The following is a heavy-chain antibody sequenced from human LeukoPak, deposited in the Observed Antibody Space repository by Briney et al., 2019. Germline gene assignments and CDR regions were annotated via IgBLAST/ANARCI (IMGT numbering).Heavy chain of an antibody. CDR1: GGSFSGYY. J-gene: IGHJ3*01. CDR2: INHSGST. CDR3: AIGGESHARDN. D-gene: IGHD2-21*02. Sequence: SETLSLTCAVYGGSFSGYYWSWIRQPPGKGLEWIGEINHSGSTNYNPSLKSRVTISVDTSKNQFSLKLSSVTAADTAVYYCAIGGESHARDNWGQGTMVTVSS. V-gene: IGHV4-34*01.